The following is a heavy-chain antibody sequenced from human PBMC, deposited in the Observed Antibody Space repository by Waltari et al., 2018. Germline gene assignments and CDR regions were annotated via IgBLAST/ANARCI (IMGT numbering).Heavy chain of an antibody. V-gene: IGHV4-31*03. J-gene: IGHJ4*02. D-gene: IGHD3-10*01. Sequence: QVQLQESGPGLVKPSQTLSLTCTVSGGSISSGGYYWSWIRQHPGQGLEWIGYIYYSGSTYYNPALKSRGTIAVDTSKNQFSLKLSSVTAADTAVYYCARGPDYYGSGRPDYWGQGTLVTVSS. CDR3: ARGPDYYGSGRPDY. CDR2: IYYSGST. CDR1: GGSISSGGYY.